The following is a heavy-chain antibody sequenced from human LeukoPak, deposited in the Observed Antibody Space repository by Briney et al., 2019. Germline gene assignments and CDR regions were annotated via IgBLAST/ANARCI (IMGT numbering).Heavy chain of an antibody. D-gene: IGHD6-19*01. J-gene: IGHJ6*02. Sequence: QPGGSLRPSFAASGFTFDDYAMRWVRQAPGMGLEWVSGIHWSSDTRGYADSVKGGFTISRDNAKNSLYLQMNGLRPEDSALYYCARDPTVYTSGWYGFQYYYGMDIWGQGTTVTVSS. V-gene: IGHV3-9*01. CDR2: IHWSSDTR. CDR1: GFTFDDYA. CDR3: ARDPTVYTSGWYGFQYYYGMDI.